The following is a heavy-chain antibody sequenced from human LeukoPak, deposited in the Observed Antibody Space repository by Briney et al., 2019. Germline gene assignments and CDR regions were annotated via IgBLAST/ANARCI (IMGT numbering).Heavy chain of an antibody. J-gene: IGHJ5*02. CDR2: INPNSGGT. CDR1: GYTFTGYY. Sequence: ASVKVSCKASGYTFTGYYMHWVRQAPGQGLEWMGRINPNSGGTNYAQKFQGRVTMTRDTSISTAYMELNRLRSDDTAVYYCARGPYCTNGVCSDNWFDPWGQGTLVTVSS. D-gene: IGHD2-8*01. CDR3: ARGPYCTNGVCSDNWFDP. V-gene: IGHV1-2*06.